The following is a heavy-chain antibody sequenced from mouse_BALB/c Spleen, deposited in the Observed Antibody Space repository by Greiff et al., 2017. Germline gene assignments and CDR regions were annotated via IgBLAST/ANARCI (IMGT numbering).Heavy chain of an antibody. J-gene: IGHJ4*01. CDR3: ARQTMITTRAMDY. CDR2: ISSGGSYT. D-gene: IGHD2-4*01. Sequence: EVMLVESGGGLVKPGGSLKLSCAASGFTFSSYAMSWVRQTPEKRLEWVATISSGGSYTYYPDSVKGRFTISRDNAKNTLYLQMSSLRSEDTAMYYCARQTMITTRAMDYWGQGTSVTVSS. CDR1: GFTFSSYA. V-gene: IGHV5-9-3*01.